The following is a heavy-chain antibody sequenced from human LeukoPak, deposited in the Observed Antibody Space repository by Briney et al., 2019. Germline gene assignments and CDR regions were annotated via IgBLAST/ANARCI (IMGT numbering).Heavy chain of an antibody. J-gene: IGHJ4*02. D-gene: IGHD3-10*01. CDR2: IKQDGSEK. Sequence: GGSLRLSCAASGFTFSSYWMSWVRQAPGKGLEWVANIKQDGSEKYYVDSVKGRFTISRDNAKNSLYLQMNSLRAEDTAVYYCAREFNYYGSGSYVYYFDYWGQGTLVTVSS. V-gene: IGHV3-7*01. CDR3: AREFNYYGSGSYVYYFDY. CDR1: GFTFSSYW.